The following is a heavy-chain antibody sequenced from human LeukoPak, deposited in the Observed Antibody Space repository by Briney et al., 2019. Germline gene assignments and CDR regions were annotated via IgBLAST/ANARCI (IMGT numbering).Heavy chain of an antibody. V-gene: IGHV3-23*01. J-gene: IGHJ4*02. D-gene: IGHD4-17*01. CDR3: AKGGATVIDY. Sequence: PGGSLRLSCAAFGFTFNNYDMNWVRQAPGKGLEWVSTITDSGDNSWYADSVKGRFTISRDNAKNTLYLQMNSLRAEDTAVYYCAKGGATVIDYWGQGTLVTVSS. CDR1: GFTFNNYD. CDR2: ITDSGDNS.